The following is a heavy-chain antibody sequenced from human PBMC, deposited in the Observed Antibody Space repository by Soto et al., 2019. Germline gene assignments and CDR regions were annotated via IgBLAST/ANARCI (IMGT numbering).Heavy chain of an antibody. J-gene: IGHJ4*02. D-gene: IGHD6-13*01. CDR1: GFTVSSYY. CDR3: ARVHSCSYHYFDY. CDR2: SYSAGSA. V-gene: IGHV3-66*01. Sequence: EVQLVESGGGLVQPGGSLRLSCAASGFTVSSYYMSWVRQAPGKGLEWVSVSYSAGSADFTDSVKGRFTISRDNSKNTLYLQMSSLSAEDTAVYYCARVHSCSYHYFDYWGQGTLVTVSS.